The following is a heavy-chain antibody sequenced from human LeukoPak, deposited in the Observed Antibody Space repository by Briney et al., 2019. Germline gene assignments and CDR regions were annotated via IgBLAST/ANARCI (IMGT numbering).Heavy chain of an antibody. Sequence: GGSLRLSCAASGFTFSDYYMSWIRQAPGKGLEWVSYISSSGSTIYYADSVKGRFTISRDDAKNSLYLQMNSLRAEDTAVYYCARDAYYDSSGYYGHWGQGTLVTVSS. J-gene: IGHJ4*02. D-gene: IGHD3-22*01. CDR1: GFTFSDYY. CDR2: ISSSGSTI. CDR3: ARDAYYDSSGYYGH. V-gene: IGHV3-11*04.